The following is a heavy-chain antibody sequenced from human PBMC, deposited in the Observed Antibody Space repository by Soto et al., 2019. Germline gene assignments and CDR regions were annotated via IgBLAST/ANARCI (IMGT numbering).Heavy chain of an antibody. CDR1: GGTFSSYA. V-gene: IGHV1-69*12. CDR3: ASHSYGYFPHYYHGMDV. CDR2: IIPIFGTA. Sequence: QVQLVQSGAEVKKPGSSVKVSCKASGGTFSSYASSWVRQAPGQGLEWMGGIIPIFGTANYAQKFQGRVTITADESTSTEYMELSSLRSEDTAVYYCASHSYGYFPHYYHGMDVWGQGTTVTVSS. D-gene: IGHD5-18*01. J-gene: IGHJ6*02.